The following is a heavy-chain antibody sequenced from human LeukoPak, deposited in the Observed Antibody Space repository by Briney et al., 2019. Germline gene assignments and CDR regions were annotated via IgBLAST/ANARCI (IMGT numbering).Heavy chain of an antibody. CDR3: ARGGAAAGTGDY. J-gene: IGHJ4*02. CDR2: MNPNSGNT. Sequence: ASVKVSCKASGYTFTSYDINWVRQATGQGLEWMGWMNPNSGNTGYAQKFQGRVTMTRNTSISTAYRELSSLRSEDTAVYYCARGGAAAGTGDYWGQGTLVTVSS. CDR1: GYTFTSYD. D-gene: IGHD6-13*01. V-gene: IGHV1-8*01.